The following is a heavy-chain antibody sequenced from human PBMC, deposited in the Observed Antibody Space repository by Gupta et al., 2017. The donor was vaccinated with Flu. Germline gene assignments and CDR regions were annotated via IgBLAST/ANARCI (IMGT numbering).Heavy chain of an antibody. CDR1: GGSISSYY. CDR2: IYYSGST. D-gene: IGHD6-6*01. J-gene: IGHJ6*02. V-gene: IGHV4-59*01. Sequence: QVQLQESGPGLVKPSETLSLTCTVSGGSISSYYWSWIRQPPGKGLEWIGYIYYSGSTNYNPALKSRVAISVDTSKNQFSLKLSSVTAADTAVYYCARAGRSSPGGMDVWGQGTTVTVSS. CDR3: ARAGRSSPGGMDV.